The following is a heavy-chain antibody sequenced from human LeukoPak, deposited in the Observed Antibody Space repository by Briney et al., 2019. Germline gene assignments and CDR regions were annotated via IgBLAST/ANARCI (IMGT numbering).Heavy chain of an antibody. CDR3: ARDDECSGGSCYLVDP. D-gene: IGHD2-15*01. J-gene: IGHJ5*02. CDR1: GFTFSSYS. CDR2: ISSSSSYI. Sequence: GGSLRLSCAASGFTFSSYSMNWVRQAPGKGLEWVSSISSSSSYIYYADSVKGRFTISRDSAKNSLYLQMNSLRAEDTAVYYCARDDECSGGSCYLVDPWGQGTLVTVSS. V-gene: IGHV3-21*01.